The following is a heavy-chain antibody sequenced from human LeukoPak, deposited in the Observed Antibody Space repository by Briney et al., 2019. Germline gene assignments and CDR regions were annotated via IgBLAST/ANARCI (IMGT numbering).Heavy chain of an antibody. CDR2: VSSSGDRT. J-gene: IGHJ4*02. V-gene: IGHV3-23*01. CDR1: GFKFSSYA. CDR3: AKEGGLYDSGGYFDY. D-gene: IGHD3-3*01. Sequence: PGGSLRLSCAASGFKFSSYALGWVRQAPGKGLEWVSTVSSSGDRTYYADSVKGRFTISRDNSQNTMYLQMNSLRAEDTALYYCAKEGGLYDSGGYFDYWGQGTLVTVSS.